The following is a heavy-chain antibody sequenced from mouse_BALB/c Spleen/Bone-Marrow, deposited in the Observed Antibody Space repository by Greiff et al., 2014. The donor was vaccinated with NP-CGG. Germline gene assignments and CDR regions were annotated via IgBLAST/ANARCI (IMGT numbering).Heavy chain of an antibody. D-gene: IGHD1-1*01. V-gene: IGHV14-3*02. CDR2: IDPANGNT. J-gene: IGHJ3*01. CDR3: ASYYYGSSSFAY. CDR1: GFNIKDTY. Sequence: EVQLVESGAELVKPGASVKLSCTASGFNIKDTYMHWVKQRPEQGLEWIGRIDPANGNTKYDPKFQGKATITADTSSNTAYLQLSSLTPEDTAVYYCASYYYGSSSFAYWGQGTLVAVSA.